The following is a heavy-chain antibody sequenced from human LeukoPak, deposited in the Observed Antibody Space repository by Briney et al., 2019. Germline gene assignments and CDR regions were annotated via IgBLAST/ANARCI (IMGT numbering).Heavy chain of an antibody. CDR3: ARSRGVSDY. D-gene: IGHD3-10*01. Sequence: GGSLRLSCAASGFTFSSYEMNWVRQAPGKGLEWVSYISSSGSTIYYADSVKGRFTISRDNAKNSLYLQMSSLRDDDTAVYFCARSRGVSDYRGQGTLVTVSS. V-gene: IGHV3-48*03. CDR2: ISSSGSTI. J-gene: IGHJ4*02. CDR1: GFTFSSYE.